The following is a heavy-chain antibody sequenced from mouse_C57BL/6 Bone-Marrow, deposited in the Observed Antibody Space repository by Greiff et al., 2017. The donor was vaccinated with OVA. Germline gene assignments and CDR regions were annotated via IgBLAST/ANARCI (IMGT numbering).Heavy chain of an antibody. Sequence: VKLVESGPGLVAPSQRLSITCPVSGFSLTSYGVSWVRQPPGKGLEWLGVIWGDGSTNYHSALISRLSISKDNSKSQVFLKLNRLQPDDTATYYCAKRGTTVVATDYYAMDYWGQGTSVTVSS. CDR1: GFSLTSYG. D-gene: IGHD1-1*01. CDR3: AKRGTTVVATDYYAMDY. CDR2: IWGDGST. J-gene: IGHJ4*01. V-gene: IGHV2-3*01.